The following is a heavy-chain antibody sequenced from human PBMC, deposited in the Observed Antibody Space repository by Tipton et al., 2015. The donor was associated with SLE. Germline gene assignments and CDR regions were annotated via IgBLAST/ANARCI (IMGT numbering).Heavy chain of an antibody. D-gene: IGHD4-17*01. Sequence: TLSLTCAVYGGSFSGYYWSWIRQSPGKGLEWIGEINHSGSTNYNPSLKSRVSISVDTSKNQFSLKLRSVTAADTAVYYCARGAFKYGLLYGDYPRYFDYWGQGTLVTVSS. J-gene: IGHJ4*02. CDR2: INHSGST. CDR3: ARGAFKYGLLYGDYPRYFDY. CDR1: GGSFSGYY. V-gene: IGHV4-34*01.